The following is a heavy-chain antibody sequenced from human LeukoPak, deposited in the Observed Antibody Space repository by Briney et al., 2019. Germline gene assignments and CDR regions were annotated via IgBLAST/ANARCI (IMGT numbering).Heavy chain of an antibody. D-gene: IGHD6-13*01. V-gene: IGHV4-59*01. CDR1: GGSISSYY. CDR2: IYYSGST. CDR3: ARAIAAAGCFDY. Sequence: KPSETLSLTCTVSGGSISSYYWSWIRQPPGKGLEWIGYIYYSGSTNYNPSLKSRVTISVDTSKNQFSLKLSSVTAADTAVYYCARAIAAAGCFDYWGQGTLVTVSS. J-gene: IGHJ4*02.